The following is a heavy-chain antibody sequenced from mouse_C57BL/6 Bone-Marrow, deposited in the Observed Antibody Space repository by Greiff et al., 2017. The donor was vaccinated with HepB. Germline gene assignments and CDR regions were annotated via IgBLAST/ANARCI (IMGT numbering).Heavy chain of an antibody. Sequence: QVTLKESGPELVKPGASVKISCKASGYAFSSSWMNWVKQRPGKGLEWIGRIYPGDGDTNYNGKFKGKATLTADKSSSTAYMQLSSLTSEDSAVYFCARNYAMDYWGQGTSVTVSS. J-gene: IGHJ4*01. CDR1: GYAFSSSW. CDR2: IYPGDGDT. CDR3: ARNYAMDY. V-gene: IGHV1-82*01.